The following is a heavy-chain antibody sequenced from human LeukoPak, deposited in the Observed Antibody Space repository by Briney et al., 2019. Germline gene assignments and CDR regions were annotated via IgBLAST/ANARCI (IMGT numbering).Heavy chain of an antibody. CDR1: GFTFSSYA. D-gene: IGHD6-13*01. V-gene: IGHV3-30-3*01. CDR2: ISFDGSNK. Sequence: GGSLRLSCAASGFTFSSYAMHWVRQAPGKGLEWVAFISFDGSNKYYADSVEGRFTISRDNSKNTLYLQMNSLRAEDTAVYYCASPDSSSWFPHPPTPDPWGQGTLVTVSS. J-gene: IGHJ5*02. CDR3: ASPDSSSWFPHPPTPDP.